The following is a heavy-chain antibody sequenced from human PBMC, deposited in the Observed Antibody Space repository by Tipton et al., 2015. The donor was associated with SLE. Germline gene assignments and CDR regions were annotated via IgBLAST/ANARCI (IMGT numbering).Heavy chain of an antibody. Sequence: TLSLTCAVSRGSFPGYYWDWIRQAPGKGLEWIGSVYYTGDTFYNPSLKSRVTMSVDTSKNQFSLKLSSATAADTAVYYCARVATIFRVRTPFMDVWGKGSTVTVSS. J-gene: IGHJ6*03. D-gene: IGHD3-3*01. CDR1: RGSFPGYY. CDR2: VYYTGDT. V-gene: IGHV4-39*07. CDR3: ARVATIFRVRTPFMDV.